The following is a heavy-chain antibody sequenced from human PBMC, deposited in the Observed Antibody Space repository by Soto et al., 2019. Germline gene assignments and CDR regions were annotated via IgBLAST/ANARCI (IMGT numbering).Heavy chain of an antibody. CDR2: MGARSSRT. CDR1: GFAFSTYD. CDR3: AKDYGELAFDY. J-gene: IGHJ4*02. V-gene: IGHV3-23*01. Sequence: EVQLLESGGGLAQPGGSLRLSCVGSGFAFSTYDMTWVRQAPGQGLEGVSGMGARSSRTYYADSVKGRFTISRDNSKNTLYLQMSSLSVEDTAVYYCAKDYGELAFDYWGQGTQVTVSS. D-gene: IGHD1-26*01.